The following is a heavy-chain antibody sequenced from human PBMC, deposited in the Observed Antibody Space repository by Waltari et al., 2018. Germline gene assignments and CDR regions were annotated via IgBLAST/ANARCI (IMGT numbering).Heavy chain of an antibody. J-gene: IGHJ3*02. V-gene: IGHV3-23*01. CDR3: AKGIAVAGTRDDAFDI. CDR1: GFTFSSYA. D-gene: IGHD6-19*01. Sequence: EVQLLESGGGLVQPGGSLRLSCAASGFTFSSYAMSWVRQAPGKGLEWVSAISGSGGSTYYADSVKGRFTISRDNSKNTLYLQMNSLRAEDTAVYYCAKGIAVAGTRDDAFDIWGQGTMVTVSS. CDR2: ISGSGGST.